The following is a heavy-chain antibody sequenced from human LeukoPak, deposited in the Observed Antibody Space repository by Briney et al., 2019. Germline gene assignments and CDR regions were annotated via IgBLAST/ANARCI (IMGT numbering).Heavy chain of an antibody. CDR1: GGSFSGYY. CDR2: INHSGST. Sequence: SETLSLTCAVYGGSFSGYYWSWIRQPPGKGLEWIGEINHSGSTNYNPSLKSRVTISVDTPKNQFSLKLSSVTAADTAVYYCARARPDIVLMVYAYYSDYWGQGTLVTVSS. D-gene: IGHD2-8*01. J-gene: IGHJ4*02. CDR3: ARARPDIVLMVYAYYSDY. V-gene: IGHV4-34*01.